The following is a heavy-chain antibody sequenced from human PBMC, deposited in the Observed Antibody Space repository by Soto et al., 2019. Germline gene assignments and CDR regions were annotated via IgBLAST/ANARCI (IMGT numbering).Heavy chain of an antibody. Sequence: QVQLVESGGGLVKPGGSLRLSCAASGFTFSDYYMSWIRQAPGKGLEWVSYISSSGSTIYYADSVKGRFTISRDNAKNSLYLQMNSLRAEDTAVYYCASAPPNYYDSSGWGYFQHWGQGTLVTVSS. CDR3: ASAPPNYYDSSGWGYFQH. CDR2: ISSSGSTI. CDR1: GFTFSDYY. D-gene: IGHD3-22*01. J-gene: IGHJ1*01. V-gene: IGHV3-11*01.